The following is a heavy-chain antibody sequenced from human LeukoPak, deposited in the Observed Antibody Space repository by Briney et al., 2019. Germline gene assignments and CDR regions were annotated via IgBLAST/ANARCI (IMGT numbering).Heavy chain of an antibody. Sequence: ASVKVSCKASGYTFTSYGISWVRQAPGQGLEWMGWISAYNGNTNYAQKLQGRVTMTTDTSTSTAYMELRSLRSDDTAVYYCARFYEIVVVVAATPVRYYYYYMDVWGKGTTVTVSS. CDR1: GYTFTSYG. J-gene: IGHJ6*03. CDR3: ARFYEIVVVVAATPVRYYYYYMDV. CDR2: ISAYNGNT. V-gene: IGHV1-18*01. D-gene: IGHD2-15*01.